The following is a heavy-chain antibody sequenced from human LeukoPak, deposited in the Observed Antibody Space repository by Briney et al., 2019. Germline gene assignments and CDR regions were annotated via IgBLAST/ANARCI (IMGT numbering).Heavy chain of an antibody. J-gene: IGHJ5*02. CDR3: VRDYCTTISCLVS. Sequence: AGTSLRLSCAASGFTVSDYDMHWVRQAPGKGPEWVALIWYDGSNKYYADSVKGRFTISRDDSKNTLYLQTNSLRAEDTALYYCVRDYCTTISCLVSSGQRTLVTVSS. D-gene: IGHD2-2*01. CDR1: GFTVSDYD. V-gene: IGHV3-33*01. CDR2: IWYDGSNK.